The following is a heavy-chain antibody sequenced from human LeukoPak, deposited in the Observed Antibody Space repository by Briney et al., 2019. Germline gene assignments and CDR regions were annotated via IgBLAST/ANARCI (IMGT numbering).Heavy chain of an antibody. CDR2: MSYDGSGK. V-gene: IGHV3-30*03. CDR3: AREAGYGMDV. D-gene: IGHD6-19*01. CDR1: EFTFSSYG. Sequence: GESLRLSCAASEFTFSSYGMHWVRQAPGKGLEWVAVMSYDGSGKYYADSVKGRFTISRDNSKSTLYLQMNSLRAEDTAVYYCAREAGYGMDVWGQGTTVTVSS. J-gene: IGHJ6*02.